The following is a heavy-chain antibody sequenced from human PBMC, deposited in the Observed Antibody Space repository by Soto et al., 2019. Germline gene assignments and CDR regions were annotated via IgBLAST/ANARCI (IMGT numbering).Heavy chain of an antibody. CDR3: ARRYEDVVVTGTLDY. J-gene: IGHJ4*02. D-gene: IGHD6-19*01. CDR1: GESFSGHY. Sequence: QVQLHQWGAGLLKPSETQSLTCAVYGESFSGHYWTWIRQAPGKGLEWIGEINHSGSTNYNPSLKSRVTISADTSKNQFSLEVTSVTAADTAVYYCARRYEDVVVTGTLDYWGQGNLVTVSS. CDR2: INHSGST. V-gene: IGHV4-34*01.